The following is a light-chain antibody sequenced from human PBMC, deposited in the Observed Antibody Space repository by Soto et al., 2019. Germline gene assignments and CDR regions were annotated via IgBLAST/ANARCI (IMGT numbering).Light chain of an antibody. CDR3: HQYAISPRT. Sequence: EIVLTQSPGTLSLSPGERATLSCRASQSVSGSDLAWYQQKPGQAPRLLIYDASSRATGIPDRFSGGGSGTDFTLTIGRLEPEDFAVYYCHQYAISPRTFGQGTKVEIK. CDR2: DAS. V-gene: IGKV3-20*01. J-gene: IGKJ1*01. CDR1: QSVSGSD.